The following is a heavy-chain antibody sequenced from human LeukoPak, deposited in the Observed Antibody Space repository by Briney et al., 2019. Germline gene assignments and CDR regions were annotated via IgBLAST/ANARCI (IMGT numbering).Heavy chain of an antibody. Sequence: GRSLRLSCAASGFTFDDYAMRWVRPAPGKGREWVSGISWNSGSIGYADSVKGRFTISRDNAKNSLYLQMNSLRAEDTALYYCAKDTRYCSSTSCYAYFDYWGQGTLVTVSS. CDR3: AKDTRYCSSTSCYAYFDY. J-gene: IGHJ4*02. V-gene: IGHV3-9*01. D-gene: IGHD2-2*01. CDR1: GFTFDDYA. CDR2: ISWNSGSI.